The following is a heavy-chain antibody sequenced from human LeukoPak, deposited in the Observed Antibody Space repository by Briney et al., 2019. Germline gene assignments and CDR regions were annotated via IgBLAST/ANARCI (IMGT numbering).Heavy chain of an antibody. D-gene: IGHD3-3*01. CDR2: IFYTGST. J-gene: IGHJ4*02. Sequence: SETLSLTCTVSGDSISSGGYYWSWIRQHPGKGLEWIGYIFYTGSTHYNPSLKSRLTISLDTSKNQFSLKLSSVTAADTAVYYCARADFWSGYVNWGQGTLVTVSS. CDR1: GDSISSGGYY. V-gene: IGHV4-31*03. CDR3: ARADFWSGYVN.